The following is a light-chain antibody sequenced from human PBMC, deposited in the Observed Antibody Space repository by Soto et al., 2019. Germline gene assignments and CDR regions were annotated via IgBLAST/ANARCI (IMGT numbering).Light chain of an antibody. CDR2: DVS. CDR3: ASYTTSSTYV. V-gene: IGLV2-14*01. J-gene: IGLJ1*01. Sequence: QSALTQPASVSGSPGQSIAISCTGTSSDVGGYSYVSWYQQQPGKAPKLVISDVSNRPSGVSDHFSGSKSGNTASLTISGLQTEDEADYYCASYTTSSTYVFGTGTKVTVL. CDR1: SSDVGGYSY.